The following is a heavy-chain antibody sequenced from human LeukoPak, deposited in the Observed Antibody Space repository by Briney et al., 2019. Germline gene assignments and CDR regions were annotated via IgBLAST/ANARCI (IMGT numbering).Heavy chain of an antibody. V-gene: IGHV4-34*01. CDR2: INHSGST. CDR1: GGSFSAYY. D-gene: IGHD7-27*01. J-gene: IGHJ5*02. CDR3: ASLLNGGVSHWFDP. Sequence: PSETLSLTYAVYGGSFSAYYWSWVRQPPGKGLEWIGEINHSGSTNYNPSLKSRVTISVDTSKNQFSLKLSSVTAADTAVYFCASLLNGGVSHWFDPWGQGTLVTVSS.